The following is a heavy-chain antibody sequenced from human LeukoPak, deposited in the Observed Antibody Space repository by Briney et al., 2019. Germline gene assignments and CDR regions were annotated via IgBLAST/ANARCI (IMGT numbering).Heavy chain of an antibody. CDR3: ARVAGSCSGGSCPSGNWFDP. CDR2: IYDSGST. D-gene: IGHD2-15*01. J-gene: IGHJ5*02. CDR1: GGSISSSSYY. Sequence: PSETLSLTCTVSGGSISSSSYYWGWIRQPPGKGLEGIGSIYDSGSTYYNPSLKSRVTISVDTSENQLSLKLNSVTAADTAVYYCARVAGSCSGGSCPSGNWFDPWGQGTLVTVSS. V-gene: IGHV4-39*01.